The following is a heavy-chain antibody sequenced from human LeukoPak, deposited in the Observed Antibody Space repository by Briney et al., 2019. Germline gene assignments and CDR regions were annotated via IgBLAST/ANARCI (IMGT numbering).Heavy chain of an antibody. CDR3: ARSRVAASPNFDY. V-gene: IGHV4-59*01. CDR1: GGSISSYY. J-gene: IGHJ4*02. D-gene: IGHD6-6*01. CDR2: IYYSGST. Sequence: SETLSLTCTVSGGSISSYYWSWIRQPPGKGPEWIGYIYYSGSTNYNPSLKSRVTISVDTSKNQFFLELSSVTAADTAIYYCARSRVAASPNFDYWGQGTLVTVSS.